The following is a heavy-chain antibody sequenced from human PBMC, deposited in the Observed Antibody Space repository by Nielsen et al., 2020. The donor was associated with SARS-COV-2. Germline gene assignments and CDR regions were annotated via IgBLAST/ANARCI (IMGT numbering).Heavy chain of an antibody. V-gene: IGHV3-33*01. CDR1: GFTFSSYG. D-gene: IGHD1-26*01. Sequence: GGSLRLSCAASGFTFSSYGMHWVRQAPGKGLEWVAVIWYDGSNKYYADSVKGRFTISRDNSKNTLYLQMNSLRAEDTAVYYCARHGGSGSNGNFDYWGQGTLVTVSS. CDR3: ARHGGSGSNGNFDY. J-gene: IGHJ4*02. CDR2: IWYDGSNK.